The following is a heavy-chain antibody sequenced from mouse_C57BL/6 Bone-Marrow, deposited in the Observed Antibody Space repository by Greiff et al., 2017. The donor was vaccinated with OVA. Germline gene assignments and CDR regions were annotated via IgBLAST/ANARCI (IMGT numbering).Heavy chain of an antibody. V-gene: IGHV5-6*01. CDR1: GFTFSSYG. CDR2: ISSGGSYT. CDR3: ARHKTGTVCAY. Sequence: EVKLVESGGDLVKPGGSLKLSCAASGFTFSSYGMSWVRQTPDKRLEWVATISSGGSYTYYPDSGKGRFTISRDNAKNTLYLQMSSLKSEDTAMDYCARHKTGTVCAYWGQGTLVTVSA. J-gene: IGHJ3*01. D-gene: IGHD4-1*01.